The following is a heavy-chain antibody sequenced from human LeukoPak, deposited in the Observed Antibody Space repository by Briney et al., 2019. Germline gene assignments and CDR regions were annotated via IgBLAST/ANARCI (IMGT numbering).Heavy chain of an antibody. CDR3: TRGGPVAGTHKYLQH. V-gene: IGHV1-2*02. CDR2: INPNSGGT. D-gene: IGHD6-19*01. J-gene: IGHJ1*01. CDR1: GYTFTGYY. Sequence: ASVKVSCKASGYTFTGYYMHWVRQAPGQGLEWMGWINPNSGGTNYAQKFQGRVTMTRDTSISTAYMELSSLRSEDTAMYYCTRGGPVAGTHKYLQHWGQGTLVTVSS.